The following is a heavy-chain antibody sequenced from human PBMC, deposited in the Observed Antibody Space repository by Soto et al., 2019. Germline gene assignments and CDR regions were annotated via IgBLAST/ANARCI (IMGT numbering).Heavy chain of an antibody. CDR1: GFTFSSYS. D-gene: IGHD3-3*01. CDR3: ARGKTPRPDRLRSTYKLDAFDI. Sequence: EVQLVESGGGLVKPGGSLRLSCAASGFTFSSYSMNWVRQAPGKGLEWVSSISSSSSYIYYADSVKGRFTISRDNAKNTLYLQMNSLRAEDTAVYYCARGKTPRPDRLRSTYKLDAFDIWGQGTMVTVSS. J-gene: IGHJ3*02. CDR2: ISSSSSYI. V-gene: IGHV3-21*01.